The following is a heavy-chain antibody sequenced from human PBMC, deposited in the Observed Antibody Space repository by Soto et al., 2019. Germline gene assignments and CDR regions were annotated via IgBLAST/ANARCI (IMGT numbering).Heavy chain of an antibody. D-gene: IGHD3-3*01. CDR3: ARRDTSGFLRYFDN. CDR1: GGTFSSFINYP. J-gene: IGHJ4*02. V-gene: IGHV1-69*06. CDR2: IVPNVGTV. Sequence: ASVKVSCKSSGGTFSSFINYPINWVRQAPGQGLEWMGGIVPNVGTVNYAQKFRGKATITADKSTGTAYMELSSLRSEDTALYYCARRDTSGFLRYFDNWGQGTQVT.